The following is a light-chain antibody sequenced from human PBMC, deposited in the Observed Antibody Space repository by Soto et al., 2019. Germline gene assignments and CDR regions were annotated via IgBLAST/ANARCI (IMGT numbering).Light chain of an antibody. CDR3: CSYAGSSTRVV. V-gene: IGLV2-23*02. Sequence: QSALTQPASVSGSPGQSITISCTGTSRDVGSYNLVSWYQQHPGKAPKLMIYEVSKRPSGVSNRFSGSKSGNTASLTISGLQAEDEADYYCCSYAGSSTRVVFGGGTQLTVL. J-gene: IGLJ2*01. CDR2: EVS. CDR1: SRDVGSYNL.